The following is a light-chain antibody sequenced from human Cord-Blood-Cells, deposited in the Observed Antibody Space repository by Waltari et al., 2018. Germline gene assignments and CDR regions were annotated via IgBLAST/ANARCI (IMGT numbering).Light chain of an antibody. CDR3: CSYAGSSTLV. CDR2: EVS. V-gene: IGLV2-23*02. Sequence: QSALTQPASVSGSPGQSIPISCTGTSSDVGCYNLVSWYQQHPGKAPKLMIYEVSKRPSGVSNRFSGSKSGNTASLTISGLQAEDEADYYCCSYAGSSTLVFGGGTKLTVL. CDR1: SSDVGCYNL. J-gene: IGLJ2*01.